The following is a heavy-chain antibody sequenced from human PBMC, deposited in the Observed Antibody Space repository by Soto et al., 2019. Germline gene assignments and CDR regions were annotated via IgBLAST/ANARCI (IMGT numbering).Heavy chain of an antibody. Sequence: GGSLRLSCAASGFTYTRYSMNWVRQAPGKGLEWVSSISSTTNYIYYGDSMKGRFTISRDNAKNSLYLEMNSLRAEDTAVYYCARESEDLTSNFDYWGQGTLVTVSS. V-gene: IGHV3-21*06. J-gene: IGHJ4*02. CDR2: ISSTTNYI. CDR3: ARESEDLTSNFDY. CDR1: GFTYTRYS.